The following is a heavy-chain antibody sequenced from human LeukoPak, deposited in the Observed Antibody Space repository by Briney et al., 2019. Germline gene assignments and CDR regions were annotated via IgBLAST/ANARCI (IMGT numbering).Heavy chain of an antibody. CDR2: ISYDGSNK. J-gene: IGHJ4*02. CDR1: GFTFSSYG. V-gene: IGHV3-30*18. D-gene: IGHD6-13*01. CDR3: AKDWQQLAFDY. Sequence: AGGSLRLSCAASGFTFSSYGMHWVRQAPGKGPEWVAVISYDGSNKYYADSVKGRFTISRDNSKNTLYLQMNSLRAEDTAVYYCAKDWQQLAFDYWGQGTLVTVSS.